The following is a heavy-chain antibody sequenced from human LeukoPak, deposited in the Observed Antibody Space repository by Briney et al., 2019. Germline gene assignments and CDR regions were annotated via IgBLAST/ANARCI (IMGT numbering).Heavy chain of an antibody. J-gene: IGHJ4*02. CDR1: GFTFNSYG. CDR3: ARDNSLGERGVIIGY. D-gene: IGHD3-10*01. Sequence: PGGSLRLSCAASGFTFNSYGMHWVRQAPGKGLEWVAALWSDGSSKCYADSVKGRFTISRDNSKNTLFLQMNSLRAEDTAVYYCARDNSLGERGVIIGYWGQGTLVTVSS. CDR2: LWSDGSSK. V-gene: IGHV3-33*01.